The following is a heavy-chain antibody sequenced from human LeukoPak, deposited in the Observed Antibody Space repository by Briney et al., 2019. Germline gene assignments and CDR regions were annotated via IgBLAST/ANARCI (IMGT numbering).Heavy chain of an antibody. CDR2: IYPGDSDT. CDR1: GYSFTSYW. V-gene: IGHV5-51*01. Sequence: GESLKISCKGPGYSFTSYWIGWVRQMPGKGLEWMGIIYPGDSDTRYSPSFQGQVTISADKSISTAYLQWSSLKASDTAMYYCARRGYSYGLPDYYYYYYMDVWGKGTTVTVSS. D-gene: IGHD5-18*01. J-gene: IGHJ6*03. CDR3: ARRGYSYGLPDYYYYYYMDV.